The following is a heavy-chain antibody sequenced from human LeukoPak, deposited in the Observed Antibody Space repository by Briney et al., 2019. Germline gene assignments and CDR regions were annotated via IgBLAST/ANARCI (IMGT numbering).Heavy chain of an antibody. Sequence: SETLSLTCTVSGASISDNYWSWSRQPAGKALEWIGRTYTSGDTNYNPSLKSRVRVSVGTSKNQFSLNMRYVTAADTAVYYCTIEAKPGSWPNWGPGILVTVSS. CDR2: TYTSGDT. D-gene: IGHD2-15*01. CDR1: GASISDNY. CDR3: TIEAKPGSWPN. J-gene: IGHJ4*02. V-gene: IGHV4-4*07.